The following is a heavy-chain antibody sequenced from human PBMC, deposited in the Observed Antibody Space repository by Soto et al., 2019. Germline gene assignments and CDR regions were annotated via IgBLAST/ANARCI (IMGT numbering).Heavy chain of an antibody. CDR2: IDYNGST. D-gene: IGHD2-2*01. V-gene: IGHV4-31*03. Sequence: QVQLQESCPGLVKPSQTLSLTCTVSGCSISSGGYHWSWIRQHPGKGLEWIGYIDYNGSTYYNPSLNSRVTISIDTSKNQFSLKLSSVTAADTAMYYCARFQLYYGLDVWGQGTTVTVSS. CDR3: ARFQLYYGLDV. J-gene: IGHJ6*01. CDR1: GCSISSGGYH.